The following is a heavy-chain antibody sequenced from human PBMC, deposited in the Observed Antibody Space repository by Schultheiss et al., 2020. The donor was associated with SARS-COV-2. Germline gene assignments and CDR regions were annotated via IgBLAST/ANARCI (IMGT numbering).Heavy chain of an antibody. CDR2: ISWNSGSI. D-gene: IGHD4-17*01. CDR3: ATLTTVTTFDY. V-gene: IGHV3-9*01. CDR1: GFTFDDYA. J-gene: IGHJ4*02. Sequence: RLSCAASGFTFDDYAMHWVRQAPGKGLEWVSGISWNSGSIGYADSVKGRFTISRDNAKNSLYLQMNSLRAEDTALYYCATLTTVTTFDYWGQGTLVTVSS.